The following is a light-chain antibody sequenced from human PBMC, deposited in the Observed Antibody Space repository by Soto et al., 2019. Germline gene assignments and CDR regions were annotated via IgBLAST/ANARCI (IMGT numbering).Light chain of an antibody. V-gene: IGLV2-14*01. J-gene: IGLJ1*01. CDR3: SSYTSSSSYV. CDR1: SSDVGGYNY. Sequence: ALTQPASVNGSPGQSITISCTETSSDVGGYNYVSWYQQHPGKAPKLMIYDVSNRPSGVSNRFSGSKSGNTASLTISGLQAEDEADYYCSSYTSSSSYVFGTGTKVTVL. CDR2: DVS.